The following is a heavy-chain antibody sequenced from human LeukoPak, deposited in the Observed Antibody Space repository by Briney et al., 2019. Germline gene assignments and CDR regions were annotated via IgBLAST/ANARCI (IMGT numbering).Heavy chain of an antibody. V-gene: IGHV3-9*01. Sequence: GRSLRLSCAASGFTFDDYAMHWVRQAPGKGLEWVSGISWNSGSIGYADSVKGRFTISRDNAKNSLYLQMNSLRAEDTALYYCAKDISSTIVVVPAAKGDYYCYYGMDVWGQGTTVTVSS. J-gene: IGHJ6*02. CDR1: GFTFDDYA. CDR2: ISWNSGSI. D-gene: IGHD2-2*01. CDR3: AKDISSTIVVVPAAKGDYYCYYGMDV.